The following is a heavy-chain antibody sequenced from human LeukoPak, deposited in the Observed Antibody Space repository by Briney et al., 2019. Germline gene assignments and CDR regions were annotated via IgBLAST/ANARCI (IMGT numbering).Heavy chain of an antibody. J-gene: IGHJ4*02. CDR1: GGSISSYQ. Sequence: SETLSLTCTVSGGSISSYQWSWIRQPPGKGLEWIGNIYYSGSANYNPSLKSRVTISVDTSKNQFSLKLSSVTAADTAVYYCARENTYYYDSSGYYYGYWGQGTLVTVSS. V-gene: IGHV4-59*12. CDR2: IYYSGSA. CDR3: ARENTYYYDSSGYYYGY. D-gene: IGHD3-22*01.